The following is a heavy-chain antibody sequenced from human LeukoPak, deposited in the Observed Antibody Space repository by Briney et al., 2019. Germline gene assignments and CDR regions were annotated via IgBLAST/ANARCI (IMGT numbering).Heavy chain of an antibody. D-gene: IGHD4-11*01. CDR3: ARGGAYSNYSYYYYYMDV. CDR2: IIPIFGTA. Sequence: ASVKVSCKASGGTFISYAISWVRQAPGQGLERMGGIIPIFGTANYAQKFQGRVTITTDESTSTAYMELSSLRSEDTAVYYCARGGAYSNYSYYYYYMDVWGKGTTVTVSS. J-gene: IGHJ6*03. V-gene: IGHV1-69*05. CDR1: GGTFISYA.